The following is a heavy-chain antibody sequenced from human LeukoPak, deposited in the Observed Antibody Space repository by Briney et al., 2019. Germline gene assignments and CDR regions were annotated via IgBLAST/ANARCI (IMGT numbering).Heavy chain of an antibody. Sequence: HPGGSLRLSCVASGFTFSSYSMNWVRQAPGKGLEWVSAISGSGGSTYYADSVKGRFTISRDNSKNTLYLQMNGLRAEDTAVYYCAKGVPSPYYYDSSGYFDYWGQGTLVTVSS. CDR3: AKGVPSPYYYDSSGYFDY. V-gene: IGHV3-23*01. D-gene: IGHD3-22*01. J-gene: IGHJ4*02. CDR2: ISGSGGST. CDR1: GFTFSSYS.